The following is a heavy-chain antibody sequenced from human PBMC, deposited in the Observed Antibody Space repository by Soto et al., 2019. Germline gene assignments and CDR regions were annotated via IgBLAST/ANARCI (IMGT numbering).Heavy chain of an antibody. J-gene: IGHJ3*02. D-gene: IGHD3-22*01. CDR2: ISAYNGNT. CDR3: ASRYYDSSGYYSIDAFDI. CDR1: GYSFTSYG. V-gene: IGHV1-18*04. Sequence: SVKVTWKASGYSFTSYGMSWVRQDPGQGLEWMGWISAYNGNTNYAQKLQGRVTMTTDTSTSTAYMELRSLRSDDTAVYYCASRYYDSSGYYSIDAFDIWGQGTMVTVSS.